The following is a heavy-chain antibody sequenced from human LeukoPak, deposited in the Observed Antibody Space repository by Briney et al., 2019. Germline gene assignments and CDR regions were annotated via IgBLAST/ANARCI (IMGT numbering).Heavy chain of an antibody. J-gene: IGHJ6*02. V-gene: IGHV4-39*01. CDR1: GGSISSSSYY. CDR3: ARVVGPSAAGVYSYYYGMDV. D-gene: IGHD6-13*01. CDR2: IYYSGST. Sequence: PSETLSLTCTVSGGSISSSSYYWGWIRQPPGKGLEWIGSIYYSGSTYYNPSLKSRVTISVDTSKNQFSLKLSSVTAADTAVYYCARVVGPSAAGVYSYYYGMDVWGQGPTVTVSS.